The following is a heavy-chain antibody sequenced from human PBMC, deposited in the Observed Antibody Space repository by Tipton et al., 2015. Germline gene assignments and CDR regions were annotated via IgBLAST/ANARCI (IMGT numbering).Heavy chain of an antibody. V-gene: IGHV3-49*04. Sequence: SLRLSCTASGFTFGDYAMSWVRQAPGKGLEWVGFIRSKAYGGTTEYAASVKGRFTISRDDSKSIAYLQMNSLKTEDTAVCYCARVRLDGSGTHVRPIDYWGQGTLVTVSS. CDR2: IRSKAYGGTT. D-gene: IGHD3-10*01. J-gene: IGHJ4*02. CDR3: ARVRLDGSGTHVRPIDY. CDR1: GFTFGDYA.